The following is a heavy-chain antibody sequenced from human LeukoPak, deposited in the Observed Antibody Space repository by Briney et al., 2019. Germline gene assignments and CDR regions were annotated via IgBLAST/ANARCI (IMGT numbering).Heavy chain of an antibody. V-gene: IGHV4-31*03. D-gene: IGHD6-13*01. CDR1: GGSISSGGYY. CDR3: ARASIAAAGTNWFDP. Sequence: SQTLSLTCTVSGGSISSGGYYWSWIRQHPGKGLEWIGYIYYSGSTYYNPSLKSRVTTSVDTSKNQFSLKLSSVTAADTAVYYCARASIAAAGTNWFDPWGQGTLVTVSS. J-gene: IGHJ5*02. CDR2: IYYSGST.